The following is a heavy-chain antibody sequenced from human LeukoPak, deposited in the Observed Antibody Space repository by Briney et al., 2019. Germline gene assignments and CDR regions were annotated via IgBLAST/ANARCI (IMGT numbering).Heavy chain of an antibody. CDR2: IQPDGSEK. CDR1: GIPFSNYW. CDR3: AKDPGFQDWFDP. V-gene: IGHV3-7*03. D-gene: IGHD2/OR15-2a*01. Sequence: GGSLRLSCAGSGIPFSNYWMTWVRQAPGKGLEWVASIQPDGSEKYYVDSVKGRFTISRDNAKNSVFLEMNSLRAEDTAVYYCAKDPGFQDWFDPWGQGTLVTVSS. J-gene: IGHJ5*02.